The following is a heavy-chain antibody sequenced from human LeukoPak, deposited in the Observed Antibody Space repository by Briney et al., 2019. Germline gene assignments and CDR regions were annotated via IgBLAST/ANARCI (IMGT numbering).Heavy chain of an antibody. J-gene: IGHJ6*02. CDR3: ARGSGIAATGSRFGMDV. Sequence: PSETLSLTCAVYGGSFSGYYWSWIRQPPGKGLEWIGEINNSGSASYNPSLKSRVTISVDTSKNQFSLKLSSVTAADTAVYYCARGSGIAATGSRFGMDVWGQGTTVTVSS. V-gene: IGHV4-34*01. D-gene: IGHD6-13*01. CDR1: GGSFSGYY. CDR2: INNSGSA.